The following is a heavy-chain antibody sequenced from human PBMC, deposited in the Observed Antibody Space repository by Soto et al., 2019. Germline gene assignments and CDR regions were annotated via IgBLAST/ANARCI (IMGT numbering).Heavy chain of an antibody. CDR1: GFIFSNYG. D-gene: IGHD5-18*01. J-gene: IGHJ3*02. CDR3: ARAGDIVMGTHELGAFDI. CDR2: IWYDGTNK. V-gene: IGHV3-33*01. Sequence: GGSLRLSCAASGFIFSNYGMHWVRQAAGKGLEGVAVIWYDGTNKYYADSVKGRFTISRDNSKNALYLQMNSLRAEDMAVYYCARAGDIVMGTHELGAFDIWGQGTVVTVSS.